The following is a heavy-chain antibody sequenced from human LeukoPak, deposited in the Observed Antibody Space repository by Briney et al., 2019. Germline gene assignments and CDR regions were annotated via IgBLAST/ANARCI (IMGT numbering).Heavy chain of an antibody. V-gene: IGHV4-39*01. Sequence: SETLSLTCTVSGGSIDSRSYYWDWIRQAPGKGLEWIGTIYHSGSTEYNPSLKSRVAIFVDTSKNQFSLILHSVAAADTAVYYCARRSEFDNTHYHYFDYWGQGALVTASS. D-gene: IGHD2-15*01. J-gene: IGHJ4*02. CDR3: ARRSEFDNTHYHYFDY. CDR2: IYHSGST. CDR1: GGSIDSRSYY.